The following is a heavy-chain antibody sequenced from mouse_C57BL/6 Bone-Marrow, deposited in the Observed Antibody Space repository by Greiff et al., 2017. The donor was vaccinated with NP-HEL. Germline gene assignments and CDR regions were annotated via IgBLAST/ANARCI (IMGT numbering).Heavy chain of an antibody. J-gene: IGHJ4*01. Sequence: EVMLVESGGGLVKPGGSLKLSCAASGFTFSSYTMSWVRQTPEKRLEWVATISGGGGNTYYPDSVKGRFTISRDNAKNTLYLQMSSLRSEETDLYYCARQEGYYDYDDAMDYWGQGTSVTVSS. D-gene: IGHD2-4*01. CDR1: GFTFSSYT. V-gene: IGHV5-9*01. CDR3: ARQEGYYDYDDAMDY. CDR2: ISGGGGNT.